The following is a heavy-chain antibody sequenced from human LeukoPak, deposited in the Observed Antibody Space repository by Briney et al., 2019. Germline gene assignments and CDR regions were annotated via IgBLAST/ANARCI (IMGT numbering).Heavy chain of an antibody. Sequence: SETLSLTCTVSGGSISSGNYYWSWIRQPAGKGLEWIGRVYTSGTTNYNPSLKSRVTISVDTSKNQFSLKLSSVTAADTAVYYCARSYYGMGNPSPGSWGQGTLVTVSS. V-gene: IGHV4-61*02. D-gene: IGHD3-10*01. CDR1: GGSISSGNYY. J-gene: IGHJ4*02. CDR3: ARSYYGMGNPSPGS. CDR2: VYTSGTT.